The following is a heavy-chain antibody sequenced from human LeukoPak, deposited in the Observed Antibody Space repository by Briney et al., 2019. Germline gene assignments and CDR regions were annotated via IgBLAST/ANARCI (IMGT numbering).Heavy chain of an antibody. CDR2: IGSQSRST. V-gene: IGHV3-23*01. Sequence: GGSLRLSCAASGFTFSDYYMSWVRQAPGKGLEWVSSIGSQSRSTYYADSVKGRFTISRDNSKNTLYLQMKSLRAEDTAVYYCAKDSPPDYWGQGTRVTVSS. CDR1: GFTFSDYY. CDR3: AKDSPPDY. J-gene: IGHJ4*02.